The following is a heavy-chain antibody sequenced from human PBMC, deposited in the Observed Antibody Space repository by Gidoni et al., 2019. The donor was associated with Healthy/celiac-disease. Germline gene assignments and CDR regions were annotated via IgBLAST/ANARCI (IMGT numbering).Heavy chain of an antibody. CDR2: IFSNDEK. J-gene: IGHJ5*02. D-gene: IGHD5-12*01. CDR3: ARINRGGYDPDYNWFDP. CDR1: GFSLSHGRLG. Sequence: QVTLTDSGPVLVKPTETLTLTCTVSGFSLSHGRLGVSWIRQHPGKALVWLAHIFSNDEKPYSTSLKSRLTISKDTSKSQVVLIMTNMDPVDTATYYCARINRGGYDPDYNWFDPWGQGTLVTVSS. V-gene: IGHV2-26*01.